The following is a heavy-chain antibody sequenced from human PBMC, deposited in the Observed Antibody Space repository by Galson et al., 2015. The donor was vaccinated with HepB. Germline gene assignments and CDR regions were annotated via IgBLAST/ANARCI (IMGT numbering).Heavy chain of an antibody. Sequence: SVKVSCKASGGAFSSYAISWVRQASGQGLEWMGWMNPNSGNTGHAQKFQGRVTMTRNTSISTAYMELSSLRSEDTAVYYCARVGATTGGGDYWGQGTLVTVSS. CDR3: ARVGATTGGGDY. V-gene: IGHV1-8*02. J-gene: IGHJ4*02. CDR1: GGAFSSYA. D-gene: IGHD1-26*01. CDR2: MNPNSGNT.